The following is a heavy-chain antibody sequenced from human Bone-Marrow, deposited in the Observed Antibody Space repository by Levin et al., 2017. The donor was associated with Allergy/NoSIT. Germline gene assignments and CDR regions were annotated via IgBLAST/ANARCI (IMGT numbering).Heavy chain of an antibody. CDR3: ARDFTATGSLDV. Sequence: LSLTCAASGFTFSNYWMNWVRQAPGKGLEWLANIKQDGNVEHYVDSVKGRFTISRDNAKNSLYLQMNYLRAEDTAVYYCARDFTATGSLDVWGQGTTVTVSS. J-gene: IGHJ6*02. V-gene: IGHV3-7*01. CDR1: GFTFSNYW. D-gene: IGHD2-15*01. CDR2: IKQDGNVE.